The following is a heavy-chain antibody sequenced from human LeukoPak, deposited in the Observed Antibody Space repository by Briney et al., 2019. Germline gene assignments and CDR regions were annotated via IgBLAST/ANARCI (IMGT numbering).Heavy chain of an antibody. CDR1: GYTFTGYY. D-gene: IGHD4-23*01. V-gene: IGHV1-2*02. J-gene: IGHJ4*02. CDR2: INPNSGGT. Sequence: APVKVSCKASGYTFTGYYMHRVRQAPGQRLEWMGWINPNSGGTNYAQKFQGRVTMTRDTSISTAYMELSRLRSDDTAVYYCAVLRMTTVVQVDYWGQGTLVTVSS. CDR3: AVLRMTTVVQVDY.